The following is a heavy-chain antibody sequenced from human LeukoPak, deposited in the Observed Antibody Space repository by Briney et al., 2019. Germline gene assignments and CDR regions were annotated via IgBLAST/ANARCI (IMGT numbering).Heavy chain of an antibody. CDR2: IYYSGST. J-gene: IGHJ5*02. CDR1: AGSISSYY. Sequence: SETLSLTCTVSAGSISSYYWSWIRQPPGKGLEWIGSIYYSGSTYYNPSLKSRVTISVDTSKNQFSLKLSSVTAADTAVYYCARVATVTTRAPYNWFDPWGQGTLVTVSS. CDR3: ARVATVTTRAPYNWFDP. V-gene: IGHV4-59*01. D-gene: IGHD4-17*01.